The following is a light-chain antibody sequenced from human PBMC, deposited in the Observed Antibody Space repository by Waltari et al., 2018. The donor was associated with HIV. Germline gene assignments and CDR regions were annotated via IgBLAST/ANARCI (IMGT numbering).Light chain of an antibody. J-gene: IGKJ1*01. V-gene: IGKV3-20*01. CDR1: QRVSSSH. CDR2: STS. Sequence: EIVLTQSPGTLSLSQGERATLSCRASQRVSSSHLTWYQQKPGQAPRLLIYSTSNRATGIPDRFSGSGSGTDFTLTISRLEPEDFAVYYCQQYVGSLWTFGQGTKVEIK. CDR3: QQYVGSLWT.